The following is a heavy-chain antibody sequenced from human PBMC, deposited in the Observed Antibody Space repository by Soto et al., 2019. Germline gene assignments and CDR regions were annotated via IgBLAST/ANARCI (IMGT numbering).Heavy chain of an antibody. D-gene: IGHD3-9*01. CDR1: GFTFSSYW. J-gene: IGHJ6*02. CDR2: IKQDGSEK. V-gene: IGHV3-7*03. CDR3: ARDHLLRYFDWLLFDYYYGMDV. Sequence: GGSLRLSCAASGFTFSSYWMSWVRQAPGKGLEWVANIKQDGSEKYYVDSVKGRFTISRDNAKNSLYLQMNSLRAEDTAVYYCARDHLLRYFDWLLFDYYYGMDVWGQGTTVTVSS.